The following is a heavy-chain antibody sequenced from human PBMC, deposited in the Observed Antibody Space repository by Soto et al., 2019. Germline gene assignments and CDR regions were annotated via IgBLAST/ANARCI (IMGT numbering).Heavy chain of an antibody. CDR1: GYTFTSYG. D-gene: IGHD3-22*01. J-gene: IGHJ2*01. CDR3: ARVRYYYASTGHYWYFDL. V-gene: IGHV1-18*04. Sequence: ASVKVSCKASGYTFTSYGISWVRQAPGQGLEWMGWISAYNGNTNYAQKLQGRVTMTTDTSTSTAYMELRSLRSDDTAVYYCARVRYYYASTGHYWYFDLWGRGTLVTVSS. CDR2: ISAYNGNT.